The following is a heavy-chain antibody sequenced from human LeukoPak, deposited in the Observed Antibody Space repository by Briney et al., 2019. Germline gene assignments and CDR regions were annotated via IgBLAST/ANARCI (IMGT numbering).Heavy chain of an antibody. D-gene: IGHD4-23*01. Sequence: PSETLSLTCTISGGSISSHNWCWIRQPPRKELELIGYIYFRGNTIYNPSLRSRVTMSVDTSKNPFSLSLTSVTAADTALYHCLRAIDDYGGNTVWYFVVWGRGTLVTVS. J-gene: IGHJ2*01. V-gene: IGHV4-59*11. CDR3: LRAIDDYGGNTVWYFVV. CDR2: IYFRGNT. CDR1: GGSISSHN.